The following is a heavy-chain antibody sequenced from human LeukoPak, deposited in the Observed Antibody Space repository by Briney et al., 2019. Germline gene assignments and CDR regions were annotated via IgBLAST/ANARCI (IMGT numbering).Heavy chain of an antibody. CDR1: GITFSTST. CDR3: ARVQPDSRGWYHFDY. V-gene: IGHV3-48*02. CDR2: SSGSSSTI. J-gene: IGHJ4*02. Sequence: PGGSLRLSCAASGITFSTSTMNWVRQAPGKGLEWVSYSSGSSSTIYYADSVKGRFTVSRDNAGNSLYLQMHNLRDDDTAVSFCARVQPDSRGWYHFDYWGQGTLVTVSS. D-gene: IGHD6-19*01.